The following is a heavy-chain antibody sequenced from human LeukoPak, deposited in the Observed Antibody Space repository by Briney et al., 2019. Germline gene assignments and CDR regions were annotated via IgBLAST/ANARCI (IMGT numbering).Heavy chain of an antibody. CDR1: GFTFNSYA. D-gene: IGHD3-10*01. V-gene: IGHV3-9*01. CDR3: TKDLWQGLGSAFDY. J-gene: IGHJ4*02. Sequence: ARSLRLSCAASGFTFNSYAMHWVRQAPGQGLEWVAGINKNSSNIGYADSLKGRFTISRDNAKNTPYLQMNSLRAGDTALYYCTKDLWQGLGSAFDYGGQGTRVTFPS. CDR2: INKNSSNI.